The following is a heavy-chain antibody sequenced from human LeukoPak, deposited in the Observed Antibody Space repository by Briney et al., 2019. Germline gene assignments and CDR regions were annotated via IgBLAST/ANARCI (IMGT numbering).Heavy chain of an antibody. CDR1: GLTFSDYY. Sequence: GGSLRLSCAASGLTFSDYYIGWIRQAPGKGLEWISYISSSSFYTSYADSVKGRFTISRDNAKNPLYLQMNSLRAEDTAVYYCTRDHRRGYFDWSDIDYWGQGTLVTVSS. CDR3: TRDHRRGYFDWSDIDY. J-gene: IGHJ4*02. D-gene: IGHD3-9*01. CDR2: ISSSSFYT. V-gene: IGHV3-11*06.